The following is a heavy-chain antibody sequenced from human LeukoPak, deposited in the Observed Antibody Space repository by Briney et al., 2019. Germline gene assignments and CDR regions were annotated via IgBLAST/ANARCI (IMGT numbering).Heavy chain of an antibody. J-gene: IGHJ4*02. CDR1: GYSISSGYY. Sequence: PSETLSLTCTVSGYSISSGYYWGWIRQPPGKGLEWIGSIYYSGSTYYNPSLKSRVTISVDTSKNQFSLKLSSVTAADTAVYYCARDIAGTTGDWGQGTLVTVSS. D-gene: IGHD1-7*01. CDR3: ARDIAGTTGD. CDR2: IYYSGST. V-gene: IGHV4-38-2*02.